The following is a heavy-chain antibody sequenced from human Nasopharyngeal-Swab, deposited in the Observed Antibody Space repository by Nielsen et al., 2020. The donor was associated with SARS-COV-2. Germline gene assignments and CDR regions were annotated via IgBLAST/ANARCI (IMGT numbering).Heavy chain of an antibody. V-gene: IGHV3-21*01. Sequence: GESLKISCAASGFTFSSYSMNWVRQAPGKGLEWVSSISDSSSYIYYAESAKGRFTISRDNAKNSLFLQMDSLRAEDTAVYYCARGESWGGAYYYYAMDVWGQGTTVTVSS. CDR2: ISDSSSYI. CDR3: ARGESWGGAYYYYAMDV. CDR1: GFTFSSYS. J-gene: IGHJ6*02. D-gene: IGHD2-21*01.